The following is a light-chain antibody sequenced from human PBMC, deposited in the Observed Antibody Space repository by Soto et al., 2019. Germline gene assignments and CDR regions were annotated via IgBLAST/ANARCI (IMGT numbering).Light chain of an antibody. J-gene: IGKJ5*01. CDR2: GAS. Sequence: ESVFTQSRATLSFSPGEIATLSCMASQIVSNNYLAWYQQKPGQAPRLLIYGASNRATGIPARFSGSGSGTDFTLTISSLEPEDFAVYYCQQRSNWPLIPFGQGTR. CDR1: QIVSNNY. V-gene: IGKV3-11*01. CDR3: QQRSNWPLIP.